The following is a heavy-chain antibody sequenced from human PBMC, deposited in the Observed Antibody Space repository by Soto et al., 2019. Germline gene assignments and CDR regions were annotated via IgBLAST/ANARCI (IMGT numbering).Heavy chain of an antibody. CDR1: GFTFSSYA. J-gene: IGHJ5*02. CDR3: AKDRTSIAARPGRWFDP. Sequence: GGSLRLSCAASGFTFSSYAMSWVSQAPGKGLEWVSAISGSGGSTYYADSVQGRFTFSRDNSKNTLYLQMNNLRAEDTAVYYCAKDRTSIAARPGRWFDPWGQGTLVTVSS. V-gene: IGHV3-23*01. CDR2: ISGSGGST. D-gene: IGHD6-6*01.